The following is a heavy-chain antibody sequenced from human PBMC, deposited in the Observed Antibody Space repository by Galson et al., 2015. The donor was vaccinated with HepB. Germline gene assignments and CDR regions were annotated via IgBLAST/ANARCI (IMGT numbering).Heavy chain of an antibody. Sequence: SETLSLTCTVSSGSISSSYWTWIRQPPGKGLEWLGYIYYSGSTNYNPSLKSRVTISVDTSRNQFSLKLNSVTAADTAVYYCARGGAVTGFGYWGQGTLVTVSS. J-gene: IGHJ4*02. CDR2: IYYSGST. CDR3: ARGGAVTGFGY. V-gene: IGHV4-59*01. D-gene: IGHD6-19*01. CDR1: SGSISSSY.